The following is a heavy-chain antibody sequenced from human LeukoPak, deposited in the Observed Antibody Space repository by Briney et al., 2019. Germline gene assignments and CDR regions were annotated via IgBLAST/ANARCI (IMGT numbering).Heavy chain of an antibody. CDR2: IRDNDFST. V-gene: IGHV3-23*01. J-gene: IGHJ4*02. Sequence: GGSLRLSCTASGLNFRSYALSWGRQAPGKGLGWVSSIRDNDFSTYYADSVKGRFTISRDNSKSPVYLQMNSLRAEDTAVYYCARSSGNYWAAPFDYWGQGTLVTVSS. CDR3: ARSSGNYWAAPFDY. CDR1: GLNFRSYA. D-gene: IGHD1-26*01.